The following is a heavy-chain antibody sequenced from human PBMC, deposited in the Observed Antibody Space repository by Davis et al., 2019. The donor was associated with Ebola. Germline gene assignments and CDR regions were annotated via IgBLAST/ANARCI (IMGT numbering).Heavy chain of an antibody. Sequence: ASVKVSCKASGYTFNIYDINWVRQATGHGLEWMGWVNPNSGNTGYAQKLQGRVTMTTDTSTSTAYMELRSLRSDDTAVYYCAIECSTVTTVWFDPWGQGTLVTVSS. CDR2: VNPNSGNT. D-gene: IGHD4-11*01. CDR1: GYTFNIYD. CDR3: AIECSTVTTVWFDP. J-gene: IGHJ5*02. V-gene: IGHV1-8*01.